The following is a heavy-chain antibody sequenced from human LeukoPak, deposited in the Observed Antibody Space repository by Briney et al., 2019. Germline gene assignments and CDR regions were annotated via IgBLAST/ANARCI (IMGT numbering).Heavy chain of an antibody. D-gene: IGHD4-23*01. V-gene: IGHV3-30*18. CDR1: GFAFSSYG. Sequence: GRSLRLSCAASGFAFSSYGMHWVRQAPGKGLEWVAVISYDGSNKYYADSVKGRFTISRDNSKNTLYLQMNSLRAEDTAVYYCAKDLSPHGYGGNPGDYWGQGTLVTVSS. CDR2: ISYDGSNK. J-gene: IGHJ4*02. CDR3: AKDLSPHGYGGNPGDY.